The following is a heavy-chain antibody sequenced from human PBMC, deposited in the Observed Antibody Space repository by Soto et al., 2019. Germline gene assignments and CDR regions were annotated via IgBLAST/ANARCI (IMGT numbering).Heavy chain of an antibody. V-gene: IGHV4-61*01. CDR2: IYYSGST. CDR3: ARDQGIAVAVFDY. CDR1: GGSVTSGSYY. J-gene: IGHJ4*02. D-gene: IGHD6-19*01. Sequence: QVQLQESGPGLVKPSETLSLTCTVSGGSVTSGSYYWSWIRQPPGKGLEWIGYIYYSGSTNYNPALKSRVTIYVDSSKNQISLRLSSVTAADTAVYYCARDQGIAVAVFDYWGQGTLVTVSS.